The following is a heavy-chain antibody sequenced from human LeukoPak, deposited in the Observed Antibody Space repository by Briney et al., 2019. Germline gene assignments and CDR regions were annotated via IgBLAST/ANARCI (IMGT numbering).Heavy chain of an antibody. CDR1: GGSISSGNYY. CDR3: ATRTYYYDSSGYYYEG. J-gene: IGHJ4*02. CDR2: IHHSGST. D-gene: IGHD3-22*01. V-gene: IGHV4-31*03. Sequence: SETLSLTCTVSGGSISSGNYYWTWIRQHPGKGLECIGYIHHSGSTYYNPSLKSRVTISVDTSKNQFSLNLSSVTAADTAVYYCATRTYYYDSSGYYYEGWGQGTLVTVSS.